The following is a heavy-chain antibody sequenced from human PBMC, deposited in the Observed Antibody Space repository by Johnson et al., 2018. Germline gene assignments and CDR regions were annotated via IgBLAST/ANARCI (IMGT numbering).Heavy chain of an antibody. D-gene: IGHD1-1*01. V-gene: IGHV3-74*01. Sequence: EVELLESGGGLVQPGGSLRLSCAASGFTFSNLRMHWVRQGPGKGPQGVSYINNDGTFATYADSVRGRFSISRDNAKNTVYLQMNSLRDEDTGVYYFVRGSGAFDIWGQGTHVTVS. J-gene: IGHJ4*02. CDR3: VRGSGAFDI. CDR2: INNDGTFA. CDR1: GFTFSNLR.